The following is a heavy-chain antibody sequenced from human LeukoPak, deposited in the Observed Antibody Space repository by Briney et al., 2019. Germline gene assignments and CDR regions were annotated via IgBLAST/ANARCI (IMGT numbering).Heavy chain of an antibody. CDR3: ATRGDYGMDV. CDR2: INHSGST. Sequence: PSETLSLTCAVYGGSFSGYYWSWIRQPPGKGLEWIGEINHSGSTNYNPSLKSRVTISVDTSKNQFSLKLSSVTAADTAVYYCATRGDYGMDVWGQGTTVTVSS. CDR1: GGSFSGYY. V-gene: IGHV4-34*01. D-gene: IGHD3-10*01. J-gene: IGHJ6*02.